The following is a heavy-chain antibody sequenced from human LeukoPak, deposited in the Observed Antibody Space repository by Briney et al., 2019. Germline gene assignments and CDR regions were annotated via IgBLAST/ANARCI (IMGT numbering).Heavy chain of an antibody. Sequence: SETLSLTCAVYGGSFSPYYWSWIRQPPGKGLEWIGEINHSGSTNYNPSLKSRVTISVDTSKNQFSLRLSSVTAADTAVYYCARGGFYCGGDCYVDYWGQGTLVSVSS. D-gene: IGHD2-21*02. CDR1: GGSFSPYY. CDR3: ARGGFYCGGDCYVDY. V-gene: IGHV4-34*01. CDR2: INHSGST. J-gene: IGHJ4*02.